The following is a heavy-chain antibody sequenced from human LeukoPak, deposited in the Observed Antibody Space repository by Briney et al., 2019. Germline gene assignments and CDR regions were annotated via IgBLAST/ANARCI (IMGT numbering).Heavy chain of an antibody. CDR3: AKENGEAIYYYYMDV. CDR1: GFTFSTYA. D-gene: IGHD3-10*01. V-gene: IGHV3-23*01. J-gene: IGHJ6*03. Sequence: GGSLRLSCAASGFTFSTYAMTWVRQAPGKGLEWVSGISDSGGTTYYADSVKGRFTISRDNSKNTLYLQMNSLRAEDTAVYYCAKENGEAIYYYYMDVWGKGTTVTISS. CDR2: ISDSGGTT.